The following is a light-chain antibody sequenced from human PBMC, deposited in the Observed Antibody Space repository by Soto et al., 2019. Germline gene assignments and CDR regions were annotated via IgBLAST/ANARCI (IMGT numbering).Light chain of an antibody. J-gene: IGKJ1*01. V-gene: IGKV3-15*01. CDR2: GAS. CDR1: QTISSN. CDR3: QHYNNWPT. Sequence: TQSPSSLSASVGDIVTITCRASQTISSNLAWYQQKPGQAPRVLIYGASTRATNIPARFSGSGSGTDFTLTISSLQSEDFALYYCQHYNNWPTFGQGTKVDIK.